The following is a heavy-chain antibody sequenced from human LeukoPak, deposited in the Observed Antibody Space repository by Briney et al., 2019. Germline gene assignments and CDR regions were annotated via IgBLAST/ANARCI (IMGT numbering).Heavy chain of an antibody. D-gene: IGHD6-19*01. CDR2: IIPIFGTA. Sequence: GASVKVSCKASGGTFSSYAISWVRQAPGQELEWMGGIIPIFGTANYAQKFQGRVTITTDESTSTAYMELSSLRSEDTAVYYCARDHSGWPSKYWGQGTLVTVSS. V-gene: IGHV1-69*05. CDR1: GGTFSSYA. J-gene: IGHJ4*02. CDR3: ARDHSGWPSKY.